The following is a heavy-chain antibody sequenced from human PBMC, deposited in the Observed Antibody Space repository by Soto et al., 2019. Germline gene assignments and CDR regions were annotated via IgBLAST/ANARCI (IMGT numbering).Heavy chain of an antibody. V-gene: IGHV4-30-4*01. Sequence: SETLSLTCTVSGGSISSGDYYWSWIRQPPGKGLEWIGYIYYSGSTYYNPSLKSRVTISVDTSKNQFSLKLSSVTAADTAVYYCASLVVTAHNWFDPWGQGTLVTVSS. CDR2: IYYSGST. J-gene: IGHJ5*02. CDR3: ASLVVTAHNWFDP. CDR1: GGSISSGDYY. D-gene: IGHD2-21*02.